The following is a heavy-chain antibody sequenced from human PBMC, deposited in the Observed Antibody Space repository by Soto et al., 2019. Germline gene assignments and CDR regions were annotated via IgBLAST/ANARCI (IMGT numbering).Heavy chain of an antibody. Sequence: SETLSLTCTVSGGSISSYYWSWIRQPPGKGLEWIGYIYYSGSTNYNPSLKSRVTISVDTSKNQFSLKLSSVTAADTAVYYGARSPVRGVRFDYWGLGTLVTVSS. D-gene: IGHD3-10*01. J-gene: IGHJ4*02. CDR1: GGSISSYY. V-gene: IGHV4-59*08. CDR3: ARSPVRGVRFDY. CDR2: IYYSGST.